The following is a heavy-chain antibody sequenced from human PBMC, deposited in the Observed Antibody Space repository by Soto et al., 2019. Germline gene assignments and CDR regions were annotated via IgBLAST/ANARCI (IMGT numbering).Heavy chain of an antibody. CDR1: GYTFTGYY. CDR3: ARAGAMVSSYYYGMDV. V-gene: IGHV1-2*04. D-gene: IGHD5-18*01. CDR2: INPNSGGT. J-gene: IGHJ6*02. Sequence: QVQLVQSGAEVKKPGASVKVSCKASGYTFTGYYMHWVRQAPGQGLEWMGWINPNSGGTNYAQKFQGWVTMTRDTSISTAYMELSRLISDDTAVYYCARAGAMVSSYYYGMDVWGQGTTVTVSS.